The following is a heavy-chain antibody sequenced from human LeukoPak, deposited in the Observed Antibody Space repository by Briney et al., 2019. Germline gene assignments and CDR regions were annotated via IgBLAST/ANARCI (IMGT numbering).Heavy chain of an antibody. CDR1: GFTFSSYA. Sequence: GGSLRLSCAASGFTFSSYAMHWVRQAPGKGLEWVAVISYDGSNKYYADSVKGRFTISRDNSKNTLYLQMNSLRAEGTAVYYCARDRMVWFGKLDDYYYGMDVWGQGTTVTVSS. CDR2: ISYDGSNK. J-gene: IGHJ6*02. CDR3: ARDRMVWFGKLDDYYYGMDV. V-gene: IGHV3-30*04. D-gene: IGHD3-10*01.